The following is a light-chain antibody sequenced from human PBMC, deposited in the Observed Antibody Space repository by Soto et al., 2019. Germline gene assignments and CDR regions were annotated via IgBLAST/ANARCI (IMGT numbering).Light chain of an antibody. J-gene: IGKJ1*01. V-gene: IGKV1-5*03. CDR3: QQYNSPWT. Sequence: DIQMTQSPSTLSASVGDRVTITCRASQSISSWLAWYQQKPGKAPKLLIYKASSLERGVPSRFSGSGSGTEFTLTISSLQPDDFATYYCQQYNSPWTFGQGTKVEIK. CDR1: QSISSW. CDR2: KAS.